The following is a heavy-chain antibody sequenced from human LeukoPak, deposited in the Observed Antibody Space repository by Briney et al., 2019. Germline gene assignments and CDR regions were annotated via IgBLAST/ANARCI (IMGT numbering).Heavy chain of an antibody. CDR2: IKSKTDGETT. J-gene: IGHJ4*02. CDR3: TTAPSGYAYMNGWHLDY. Sequence: PGGSLRLSCAASGFTFNYAWMSWVRQAPGKGLEWVGRIKSKTDGETTDYAAPVKGRFTISRDDSKNTLYLQMNSLKTEDTALCYCTTAPSGYAYMNGWHLDYWGQGALVTDSS. CDR1: GFTFNYAW. D-gene: IGHD5-18*01. V-gene: IGHV3-15*01.